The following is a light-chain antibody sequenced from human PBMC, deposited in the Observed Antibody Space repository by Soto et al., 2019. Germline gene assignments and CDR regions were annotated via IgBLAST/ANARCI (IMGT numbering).Light chain of an antibody. CDR1: QSISSY. Sequence: IHMKKTPSSLSASVGGRVTITCRAGQSISSYLNWYQQKPGKAPKLLIYAASSLQSGVPSRVSGSGSGTDFPLTISSLPPEDFATYYCHQSYSTPRLTFGGGTKVDIK. J-gene: IGKJ4*01. CDR2: AAS. V-gene: IGKV1-39*01. CDR3: HQSYSTPRLT.